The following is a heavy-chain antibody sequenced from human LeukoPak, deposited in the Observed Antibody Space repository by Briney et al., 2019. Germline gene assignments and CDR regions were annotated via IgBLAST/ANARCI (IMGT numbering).Heavy chain of an antibody. CDR2: ISTSGSTI. V-gene: IGHV3-48*03. J-gene: IGHJ4*02. CDR1: GFTFSSYE. D-gene: IGHD6-13*01. CDR3: ATSRGSWPDYFDY. Sequence: GGSLRLSCAASGFTFSSYEMNWVRQAPGKGLDWGSYISTSGSTIYYADSVKGRFTISRDNAKNSLYLQMNSLRAEDTAVYYCATSRGSWPDYFDYWGEGTLVTVSS.